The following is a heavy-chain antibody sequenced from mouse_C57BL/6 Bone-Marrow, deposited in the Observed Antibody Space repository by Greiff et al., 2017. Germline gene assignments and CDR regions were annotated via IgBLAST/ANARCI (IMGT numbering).Heavy chain of an antibody. V-gene: IGHV14-2*01. CDR1: GFNIKDYY. CDR3: ADYYGSSADWYFDV. Sequence: VHVKQSGAELVKPGASVKLSCTASGFNIKDYYMHWVKQRTEQGLEWIGRIDPEDGETKYAPKFQGKATITADTSSNTAYMQLSSLTSEDSAVYYCADYYGSSADWYFDVWGTGTTVTVSS. CDR2: IDPEDGET. D-gene: IGHD1-1*01. J-gene: IGHJ1*03.